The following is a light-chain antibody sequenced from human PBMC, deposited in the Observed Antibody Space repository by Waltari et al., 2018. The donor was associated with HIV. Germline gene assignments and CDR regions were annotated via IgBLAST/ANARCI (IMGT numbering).Light chain of an antibody. J-gene: IGKJ4*01. V-gene: IGKV3-20*01. CDR3: QQYAASPLT. CDR2: GAS. Sequence: EIVLTQSPGTLSLSPGEIATLSCRASQSVRSASLAWYQQKPGQAPRLLIYGASSRAPGIPDRFSGSGAVTDFILTISSLEPEDCAVYYCQQYAASPLTFGGGTKVEIK. CDR1: QSVRSAS.